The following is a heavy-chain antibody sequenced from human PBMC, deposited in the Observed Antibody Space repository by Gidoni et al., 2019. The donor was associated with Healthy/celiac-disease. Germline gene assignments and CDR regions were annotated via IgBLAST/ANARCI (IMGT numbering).Heavy chain of an antibody. CDR3: ARGVEYCSGGSCYFRSYYFDY. CDR1: GGSFRGHY. CDR2: INHSGSP. D-gene: IGHD2-15*01. Sequence: QVPLQQWGAGLLKPSETLSLTCAVYGGSFRGHYWSWIRQPPGKGLEWIGEINHSGSPNYNPSLKSRVTISVDTAKNQFSLKLSSVTAADTAVYYCARGVEYCSGGSCYFRSYYFDYWGQGTLVTVAS. V-gene: IGHV4-34*01. J-gene: IGHJ4*02.